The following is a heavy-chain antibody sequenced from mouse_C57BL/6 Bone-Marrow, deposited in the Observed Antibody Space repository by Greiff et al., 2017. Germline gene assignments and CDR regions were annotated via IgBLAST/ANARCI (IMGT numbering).Heavy chain of an antibody. V-gene: IGHV1-50*01. CDR3: AITGRDRGY. CDR2: IDPSDSYT. D-gene: IGHD4-1*01. J-gene: IGHJ2*01. CDR1: GYTFTSYW. Sequence: QVQLQQPGAELVKPGASVKLSCKASGYTFTSYWMQWVKQRPGQGLEWIGEIDPSDSYTNYNQKFKGKATLTVDTSSSTAYMQLSSLTSEDSAVYYCAITGRDRGYWGQGTTLTVSS.